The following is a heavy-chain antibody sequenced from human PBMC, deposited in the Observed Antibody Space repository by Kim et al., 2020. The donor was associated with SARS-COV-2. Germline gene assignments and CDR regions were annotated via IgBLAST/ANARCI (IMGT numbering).Heavy chain of an antibody. J-gene: IGHJ3*02. CDR1: GYTFTGYY. CDR3: ASITIFGVVTAFDI. D-gene: IGHD3-3*01. V-gene: IGHV1-2*06. CDR2: INPNSGGT. Sequence: ASVKVSCKASGYTFTGYYMHWVRQAPGQGLEWMGRINPNSGGTNYAQKFQGRVTMTRDTSISTAYMELSRLRSDDTAVYYCASITIFGVVTAFDIWGQGTMVTVSS.